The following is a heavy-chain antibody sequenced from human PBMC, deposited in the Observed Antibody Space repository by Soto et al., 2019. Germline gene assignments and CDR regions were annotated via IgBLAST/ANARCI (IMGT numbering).Heavy chain of an antibody. CDR1: GFSLTTRGVG. Sequence: QITLKESGPTLVKPTQTLTLTCTFSGFSLTTRGVGVGWIRQPPGTALECLALIYWDDDKRYSPSLQSRLSITKDTSKNQVVLTMTNVDPVDTATYYCAHIPNYYQYDWFDPWGQRTLVSVSS. V-gene: IGHV2-5*02. D-gene: IGHD3-16*01. J-gene: IGHJ5*02. CDR3: AHIPNYYQYDWFDP. CDR2: IYWDDDK.